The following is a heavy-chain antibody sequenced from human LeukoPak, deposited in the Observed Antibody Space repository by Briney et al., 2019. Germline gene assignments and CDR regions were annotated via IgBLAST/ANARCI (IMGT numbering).Heavy chain of an antibody. V-gene: IGHV3-48*01. D-gene: IGHD2-8*01. Sequence: PAGSLSLYCAASGFPLNSYSINWVRQAPGLGLEWVSYLSSSGSAIYYVDSVKGRFTVSRANATTSLVLQMNSPRAEYAADYYCVRVNGRYFDYWGQGALVTVSS. CDR3: VRVNGRYFDY. J-gene: IGHJ4*02. CDR1: GFPLNSYS. CDR2: LSSSGSAI.